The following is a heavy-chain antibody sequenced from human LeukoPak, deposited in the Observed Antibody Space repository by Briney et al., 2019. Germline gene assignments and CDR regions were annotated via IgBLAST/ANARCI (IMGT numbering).Heavy chain of an antibody. J-gene: IGHJ4*02. V-gene: IGHV4-4*02. CDR2: IYHSGST. D-gene: IGHD2-15*01. CDR3: AIIGQGGYFDY. CDR1: GGSISSSNW. Sequence: ASENLSLTCAVSGGSISSSNWWTWVRQPPGKGLEWIGEIYHSGSTNYNPSLKSRVTISVDKSKNQFSLKVNSVTAADTAVYYCAIIGQGGYFDYWGQGTLVTVSS.